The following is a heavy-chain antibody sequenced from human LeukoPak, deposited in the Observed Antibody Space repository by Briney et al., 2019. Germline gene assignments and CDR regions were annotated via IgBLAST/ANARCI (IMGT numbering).Heavy chain of an antibody. V-gene: IGHV1-18*01. CDR2: IRAYNGNT. J-gene: IGHJ4*02. Sequence: ASVKVSSKASGYTFTSYGISWVRQVPGHWLEWMGWIRAYNGNTNYAQRLQGRVTMTKDTSTNTVYMHLSSLSSGDTAVYYCARAYYESSAYRHAVYFDYWGQGTLVTVSS. CDR1: GYTFTSYG. CDR3: ARAYYESSAYRHAVYFDY. D-gene: IGHD3-22*01.